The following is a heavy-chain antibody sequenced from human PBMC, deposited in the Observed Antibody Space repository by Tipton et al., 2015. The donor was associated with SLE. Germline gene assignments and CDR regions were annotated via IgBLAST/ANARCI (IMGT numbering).Heavy chain of an antibody. D-gene: IGHD4-17*01. V-gene: IGHV4-31*03. CDR2: IYYSGST. J-gene: IGHJ4*02. CDR1: GGSISSGGYY. CDR3: ARGGYGDYMDY. Sequence: TLSLTCTVSGGSISSGGYYWSWIRQHPGKGLEWIGYIYYSGSTYYNPSLKSRVTISVDTSKNQFSLKLSSVTAADTAVYYCARGGYGDYMDYWGQGTLATVSS.